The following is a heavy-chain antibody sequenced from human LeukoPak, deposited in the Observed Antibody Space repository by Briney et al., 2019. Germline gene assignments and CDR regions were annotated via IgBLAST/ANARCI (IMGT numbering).Heavy chain of an antibody. Sequence: GGSLRLSCAASGFTFSSYEMNWVRRAPGKGLEWVSYISSSGSTIYYADSVKGRLTISRDNAKNSLYLQMNSLRAEDTAVYYCARGIDRGSGRYFDYWGQGTLVTVSS. J-gene: IGHJ4*02. D-gene: IGHD6-19*01. CDR3: ARGIDRGSGRYFDY. CDR2: ISSSGSTI. CDR1: GFTFSSYE. V-gene: IGHV3-48*03.